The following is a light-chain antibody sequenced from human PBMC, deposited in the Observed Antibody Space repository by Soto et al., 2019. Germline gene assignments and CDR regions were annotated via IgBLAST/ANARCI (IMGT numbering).Light chain of an antibody. CDR3: QQYNQWYTIT. CDR1: QSISSW. CDR2: KAS. Sequence: DIHMTQSPSTLSASVGDIVTITCRASQSISSWLAWYQQKPGKAPKLLIYKASTLQSGVPSSFRGSGSGTEFTLTISSLKTDDFAVYYCQQYNQWYTITFGQGTRLEIK. V-gene: IGKV1-5*03. J-gene: IGKJ5*01.